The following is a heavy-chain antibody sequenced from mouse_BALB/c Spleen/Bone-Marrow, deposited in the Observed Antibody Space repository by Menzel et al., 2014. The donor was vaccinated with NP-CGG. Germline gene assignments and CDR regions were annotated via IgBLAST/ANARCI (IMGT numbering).Heavy chain of an antibody. J-gene: IGHJ3*01. CDR2: INTNGGTT. V-gene: IGHV5-6-3*01. CDR1: GFTFSSYD. D-gene: IGHD2-14*01. CDR3: ARNRYDWFAY. Sequence: EVQLQQSGGVLVQPGGSLKLSCAASGFTFSSYDMSWVRQTPDKRLELVATINTNGGTTYYPDSVKGRFTISRDNAKSTLYLQMSSLKSADTAIYCCARNRYDWFAYWGQGTLVTVSA.